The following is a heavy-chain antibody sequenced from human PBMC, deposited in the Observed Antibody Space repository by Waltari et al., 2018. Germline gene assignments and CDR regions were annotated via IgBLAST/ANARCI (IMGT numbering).Heavy chain of an antibody. V-gene: IGHV1-2*02. J-gene: IGHJ4*02. D-gene: IGHD3-22*01. CDR3: ARIAGYYYDSSAPD. CDR1: GYTFTGYY. Sequence: QAQLVPSGAEVKKPGASVKVSCQDSGYTFTGYYIPWVRQAPGKGLEWMGWINPNSGGTNYAKNFQGRVTMTRDTSVDTAYMELSRLSSDDTAVYYCARIAGYYYDSSAPDWGQGTLVTVSS. CDR2: INPNSGGT.